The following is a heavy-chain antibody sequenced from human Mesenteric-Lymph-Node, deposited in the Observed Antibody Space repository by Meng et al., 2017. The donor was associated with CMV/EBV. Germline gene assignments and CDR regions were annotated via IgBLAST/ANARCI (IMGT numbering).Heavy chain of an antibody. CDR1: GYTFTGYY. CDR2: INPNSGGT. CDR3: AGLSGPLGRTSYYDSSGYFDY. D-gene: IGHD3-22*01. V-gene: IGHV1-2*02. Sequence: ASVKVSCKASGYTFTGYYMHWVRQAPGQGLEWMGWINPNSGGTNYAQKFQGRVTMTRDTSIRTAYMELSSLRSDDTAVYYCAGLSGPLGRTSYYDSSGYFDYWGQGTLVTVSS. J-gene: IGHJ4*02.